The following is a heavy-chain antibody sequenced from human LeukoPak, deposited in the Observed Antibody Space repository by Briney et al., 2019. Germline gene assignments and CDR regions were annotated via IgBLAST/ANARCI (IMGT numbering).Heavy chain of an antibody. CDR1: GFTFSSYG. Sequence: GGSLRLSCAASGFTFSSYGMHWARQAPGKGLEWVAVISYDGSNKYYADSVKGRFTISRDNSKNTLYLQMNSLRAEDTAVYHCAKDYYDSSGPDYWGQGTLVTVSS. CDR2: ISYDGSNK. J-gene: IGHJ4*02. CDR3: AKDYYDSSGPDY. V-gene: IGHV3-30*18. D-gene: IGHD3-22*01.